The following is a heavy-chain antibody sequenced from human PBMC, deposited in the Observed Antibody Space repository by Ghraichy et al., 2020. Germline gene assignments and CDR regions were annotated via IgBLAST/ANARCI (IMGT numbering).Heavy chain of an antibody. D-gene: IGHD5-12*01. CDR2: IKQDGSAK. CDR3: AGGSGYIIDY. Sequence: ESLNISCAASGFTFNTYWMNWVRLAPGKGLEWVANIKQDGSAKNYVDSIKGRFTISRDNAQNLLYLEMNSLRAEDTAVYYCAGGSGYIIDYWGQGTLVTVSS. CDR1: GFTFNTYW. J-gene: IGHJ4*02. V-gene: IGHV3-7*01.